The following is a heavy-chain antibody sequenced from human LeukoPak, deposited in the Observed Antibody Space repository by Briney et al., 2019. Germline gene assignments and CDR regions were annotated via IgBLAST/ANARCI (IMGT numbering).Heavy chain of an antibody. J-gene: IGHJ4*02. CDR3: ARDLASDY. CDR1: GGSISSYY. CDR2: IYYSGST. Sequence: PSETLSLTCTVSGGSISSYYWSWIRQPPGKGLEWIGYIYYSGSTNYNPSLKSRVTISVDTSKNQFSLKLSSVTAADTAVYCCARDLASDYWGQGTLVTVSS. V-gene: IGHV4-59*01.